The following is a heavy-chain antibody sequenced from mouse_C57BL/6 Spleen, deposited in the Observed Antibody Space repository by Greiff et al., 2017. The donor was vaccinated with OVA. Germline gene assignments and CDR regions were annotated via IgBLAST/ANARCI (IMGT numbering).Heavy chain of an antibody. Sequence: VQRVESGAELVKPGASVKISCKASGYAFSSYWMNWVKQRPGKGLEWIGQIYPGDGDTNYNGKFKGKATLTADKSSSTAYMQLSSLTSEDSAVYFCARKGTTTERGFAYWGQGTLVTVSA. V-gene: IGHV1-80*01. CDR3: ARKGTTTERGFAY. CDR2: IYPGDGDT. D-gene: IGHD1-1*01. CDR1: GYAFSSYW. J-gene: IGHJ3*01.